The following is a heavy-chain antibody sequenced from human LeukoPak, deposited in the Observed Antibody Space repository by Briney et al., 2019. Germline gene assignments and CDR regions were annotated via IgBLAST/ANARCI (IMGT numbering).Heavy chain of an antibody. D-gene: IGHD4-23*01. CDR1: GGTFSNYA. V-gene: IGHV1-69*13. J-gene: IGHJ4*02. CDR2: IIPIFGTA. CDR3: ARGWLAETMVVTPYNY. Sequence: SVKVSCKASGGTFSNYAISWVRQAPGQGLEWMGGIIPIFGTANCAQKFQGRVTITADEFTSTAYMELSSLRSEDTAVYYCARGWLAETMVVTPYNYWGQGTLVTVSS.